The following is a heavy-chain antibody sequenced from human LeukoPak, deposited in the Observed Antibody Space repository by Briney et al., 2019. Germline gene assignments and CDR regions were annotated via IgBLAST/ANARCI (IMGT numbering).Heavy chain of an antibody. CDR1: GGSISSSSYY. CDR2: IYYSGST. J-gene: IGHJ4*02. Sequence: SETLSLTRTVSGGSISSSSYYWGWIRQPPGKGLEWIGSIYYSGSTYYNPSLKSRVTISVDTSKNQFSLKLSSVTAADTAVYYCARVDVWGSYRYDGWGQGTLVTVSS. V-gene: IGHV4-39*07. CDR3: ARVDVWGSYRYDG. D-gene: IGHD3-16*02.